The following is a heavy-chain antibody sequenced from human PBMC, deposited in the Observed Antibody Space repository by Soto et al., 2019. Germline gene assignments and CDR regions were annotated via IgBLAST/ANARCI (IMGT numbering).Heavy chain of an antibody. J-gene: IGHJ4*02. CDR3: ARDYYDSSGYYYGY. D-gene: IGHD3-22*01. Sequence: PGGSLRLSCAASGFTFSSYSMNWVRQAPGKGLEWVSSISSSSSYIYYAGSVKGRFTISRDNAKNSLYLQMNSLRAEDTAVYYCARDYYDSSGYYYGYWGQGTLVTVSS. V-gene: IGHV3-21*01. CDR1: GFTFSSYS. CDR2: ISSSSSYI.